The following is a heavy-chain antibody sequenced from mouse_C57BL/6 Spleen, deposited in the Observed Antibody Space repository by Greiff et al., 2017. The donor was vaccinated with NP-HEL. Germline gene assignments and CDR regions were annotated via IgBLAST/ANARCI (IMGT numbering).Heavy chain of an antibody. D-gene: IGHD2-4*01. CDR1: GYSITSGYY. V-gene: IGHV3-6*01. Sequence: EVKLVESGPGLVKPSQSLSLTCSVTGYSITSGYYWNWIRQFPGNKLEWMGYISYDGSNNYNPSLKNRISITRDTSKNQFFLKLNSVTTEDTATYYCARVNYDYDGGYAMDYWGQGTSVTVSS. CDR3: ARVNYDYDGGYAMDY. CDR2: ISYDGSN. J-gene: IGHJ4*01.